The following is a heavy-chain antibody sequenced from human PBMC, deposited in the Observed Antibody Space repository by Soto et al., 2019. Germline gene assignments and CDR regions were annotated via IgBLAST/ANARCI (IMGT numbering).Heavy chain of an antibody. CDR3: ARAGREAAAGRYYYYGMDG. D-gene: IGHD6-13*01. CDR2: ISGSGIDT. V-gene: IGHV3-21*06. Sequence: GGSLRLSCAASGFTFSTYAMTWVRQAPGKGLEWVSAISGSGIDTYYADSVKGRFTISRDNAKNSMYLQMNSLRAEDTAVYYCARAGREAAAGRYYYYGMDGWGQGTTVTVSS. CDR1: GFTFSTYA. J-gene: IGHJ6*02.